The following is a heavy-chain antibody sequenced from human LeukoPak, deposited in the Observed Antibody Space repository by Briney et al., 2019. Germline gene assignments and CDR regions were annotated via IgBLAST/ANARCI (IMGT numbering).Heavy chain of an antibody. Sequence: GGSLRLSCAASGFTFSDYAMSWVRQAPGKGLEWVSSISASGGSTYYTDSVKGRFTISRDNSKNTLYLQMTSMRAEDTAVHYCAKMGVMENAYCSSTSCYTNYYYMDVWGKGTTVTVSS. J-gene: IGHJ6*03. CDR2: ISASGGST. V-gene: IGHV3-23*01. D-gene: IGHD2-2*02. CDR1: GFTFSDYA. CDR3: AKMGVMENAYCSSTSCYTNYYYMDV.